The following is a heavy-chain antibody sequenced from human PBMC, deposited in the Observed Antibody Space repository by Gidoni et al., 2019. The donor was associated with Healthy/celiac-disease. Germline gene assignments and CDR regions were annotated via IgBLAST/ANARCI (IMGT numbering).Heavy chain of an antibody. CDR3: AKGGGGSSSWSDFDY. V-gene: IGHV3-30*18. D-gene: IGHD6-13*01. Sequence: QVQLVESGGGVVQPGRSLRLSCAASGFTFSSYGMHWVRQAPGKGLEWVAVISYDGSNKYYADSVKGRFTISRDNSKNTLYLQMNSLRAEDTAVYYCAKGGGGSSSWSDFDYWGQGTLVTVSS. CDR1: GFTFSSYG. CDR2: ISYDGSNK. J-gene: IGHJ4*02.